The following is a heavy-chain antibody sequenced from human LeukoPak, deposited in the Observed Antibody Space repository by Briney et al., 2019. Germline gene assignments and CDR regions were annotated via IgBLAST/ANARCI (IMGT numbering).Heavy chain of an antibody. CDR2: MNPNNGNT. D-gene: IGHD3-22*01. CDR3: ARGKIYPGYSPTPHWLDP. V-gene: IGHV1-8*01. J-gene: IGHJ5*02. CDR1: GYTFTTYD. Sequence: GASVKVSCKASGYTFTTYDLNWVRQTPGQGLDWMGWMNPNNGNTGYAQKFQGRLTITRNTSISTVYMELRNLRSEDTAVYYCARGKIYPGYSPTPHWLDPWGQGTLVTVSS.